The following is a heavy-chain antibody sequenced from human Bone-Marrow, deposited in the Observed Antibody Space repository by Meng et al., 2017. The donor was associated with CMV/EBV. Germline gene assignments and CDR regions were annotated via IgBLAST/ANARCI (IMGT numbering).Heavy chain of an antibody. J-gene: IGHJ4*02. D-gene: IGHD1-1*01. Sequence: GESLKISCAASGFTISSYWMNWVRQAPGKGLEWVANIKGDGSMEYFVDSVKGRFTISRDNAKNSLFLQMNSLRAEDTAVYYCARIKEVQGSDQIFDYWGQGTLVTVSS. CDR2: IKGDGSME. CDR1: GFTISSYW. V-gene: IGHV3-7*01. CDR3: ARIKEVQGSDQIFDY.